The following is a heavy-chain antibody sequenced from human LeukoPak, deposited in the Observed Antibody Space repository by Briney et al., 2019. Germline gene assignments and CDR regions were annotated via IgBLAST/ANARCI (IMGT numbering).Heavy chain of an antibody. CDR3: ARALYSGFDY. CDR2: VSYSGVT. V-gene: IGHV4-39*07. Sequence: SETLSLTCTVSSGSINIDRHYWGWIRQPPGKGLEWIGSVSYSGVTYYNPSLQSRVTVSLDTSKKLFSLKLNSVIAADTAVYYCARALYSGFDYWGQGTLVTVSS. J-gene: IGHJ4*02. D-gene: IGHD2-15*01. CDR1: SGSINIDRHY.